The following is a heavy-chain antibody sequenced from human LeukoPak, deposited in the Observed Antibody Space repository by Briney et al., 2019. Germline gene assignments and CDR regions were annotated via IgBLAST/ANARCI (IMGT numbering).Heavy chain of an antibody. J-gene: IGHJ4*02. D-gene: IGHD4-17*01. Sequence: GESLKISCKGSGYSFASHWIGWVRQMPGKGLEWMGIIYPGDSDTRYSPSFQGQVTISADKSISTAYLQWSSLKASDTAMYYCARPSYYGDYVGYFDYWGQGTLVTVSS. V-gene: IGHV5-51*01. CDR1: GYSFASHW. CDR3: ARPSYYGDYVGYFDY. CDR2: IYPGDSDT.